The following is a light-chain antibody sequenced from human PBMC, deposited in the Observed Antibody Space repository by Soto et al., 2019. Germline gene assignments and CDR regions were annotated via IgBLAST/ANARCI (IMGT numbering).Light chain of an antibody. CDR1: QSVSNRY. CDR2: DSS. CDR3: QQYASSRT. Sequence: EIVLTQSPGTLSLSPGERATLSCRASQSVSNRYLAWYQQKPSQPPRLLIYDSSSRATGIPDRFSGSGSGTDFTLTISRLEPEDFAVYFCQQYASSRTFGQGTKVEIK. J-gene: IGKJ1*01. V-gene: IGKV3-20*01.